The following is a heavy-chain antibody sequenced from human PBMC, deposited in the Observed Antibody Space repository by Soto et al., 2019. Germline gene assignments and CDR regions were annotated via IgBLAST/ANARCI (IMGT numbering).Heavy chain of an antibody. Sequence: GGSLRLSCAASGFTFSSYAMSWVRQAPGKGLEWVSAISAGGGSTYYADSVKGRFTISRDNSKSTLYLQMNSLRVEDTAIYYCAKDSPYTGEYQDIDFRGPGTLVTVSS. CDR3: AKDSPYTGEYQDIDF. D-gene: IGHD2-15*01. CDR1: GFTFSSYA. J-gene: IGHJ4*02. CDR2: ISAGGGST. V-gene: IGHV3-23*01.